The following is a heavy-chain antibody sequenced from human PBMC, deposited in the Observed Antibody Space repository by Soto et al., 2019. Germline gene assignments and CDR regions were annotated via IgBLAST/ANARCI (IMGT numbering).Heavy chain of an antibody. Sequence: PGGSLRLSCAASGFTFSSYAMHWVRQAPGKGLEWVAVISYDGSNKYYADSVKGRFTSSRDNSKNTLYLQMNSLRAEDTAVYYCARDRAGVLDYWGQGTLVTVSS. J-gene: IGHJ4*02. V-gene: IGHV3-30-3*01. CDR3: ARDRAGVLDY. CDR1: GFTFSSYA. CDR2: ISYDGSNK. D-gene: IGHD6-19*01.